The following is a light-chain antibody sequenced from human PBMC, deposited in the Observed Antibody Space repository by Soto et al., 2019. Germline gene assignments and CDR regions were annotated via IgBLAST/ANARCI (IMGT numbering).Light chain of an antibody. CDR3: QQYKYWPPYT. CDR1: QRISRN. J-gene: IGKJ2*01. CDR2: GAS. V-gene: IGKV3-15*01. Sequence: EILMTQSQATLSFSPGERATLSCRASQRISRNVAWYQLKPGQAPRLLIYGASTRATGVPARFSGGGPGTEFSLTISSLQSEDFAVYFCQQYKYWPPYTFGQGTKLEIK.